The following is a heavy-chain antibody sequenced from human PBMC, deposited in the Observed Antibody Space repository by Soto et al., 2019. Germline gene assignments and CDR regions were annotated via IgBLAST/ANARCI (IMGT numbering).Heavy chain of an antibody. CDR1: GYTFTTYG. V-gene: IGHV1-18*01. CDR3: ARGDWGGGFDP. CDR2: ISGYNGNT. J-gene: IGHJ5*02. D-gene: IGHD7-27*01. Sequence: QVQLVQSGAAVKKPGASVTVSCKASGYTFTTYGISWVRQAPGQGLEWMGWISGYNGNTNYVQKLQGRVTMTTDTSTSTAYMELRSLKSDDTAMYFCARGDWGGGFDPWGQGTLVTVSS.